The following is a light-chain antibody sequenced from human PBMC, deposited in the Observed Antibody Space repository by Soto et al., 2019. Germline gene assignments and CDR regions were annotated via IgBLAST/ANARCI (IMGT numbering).Light chain of an antibody. V-gene: IGKV3-11*01. CDR2: DAS. CDR1: QSVSTY. CDR3: QQRSNWIT. Sequence: EIVLTQSPATLSLLPGERATLSCRASQSVSTYLAWYQQKPGQAPRLLLYDASNRATGVPARFSGSGSGTDFPLTISSLEPEDFALYYCQQRSNWITFGQGTRLEIE. J-gene: IGKJ5*01.